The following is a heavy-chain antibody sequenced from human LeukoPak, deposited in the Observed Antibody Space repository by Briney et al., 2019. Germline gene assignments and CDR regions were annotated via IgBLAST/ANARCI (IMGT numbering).Heavy chain of an antibody. J-gene: IGHJ4*02. CDR2: IFYSGTT. CDR3: ARRDIVTTINT. V-gene: IGHV4-39*01. CDR1: GGSISSSSYY. D-gene: IGHD5-12*01. Sequence: SESLSLTCTVSGGSISSSSYYWAWIRQPPGKGLEWTGSIFYSGTTFYNPSLKSRVTIFVDTSKNQFSLKLNSVTAADTAVYYCARRDIVTTINTWGQGTLVTVSS.